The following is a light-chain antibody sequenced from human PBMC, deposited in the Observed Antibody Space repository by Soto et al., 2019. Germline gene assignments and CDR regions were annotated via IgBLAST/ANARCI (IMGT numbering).Light chain of an antibody. Sequence: QSALTQPASVSGSPGQSITISCTGTSSDVGGYNYVCWYQQHPGKAPKLMIYDVSNRPSGVSNRFSGSKSGNTASLTISGLQAEDEADYYCSSYTSSSTFYVFGTGTKLTVL. CDR3: SSYTSSSTFYV. CDR2: DVS. J-gene: IGLJ1*01. V-gene: IGLV2-14*01. CDR1: SSDVGGYNY.